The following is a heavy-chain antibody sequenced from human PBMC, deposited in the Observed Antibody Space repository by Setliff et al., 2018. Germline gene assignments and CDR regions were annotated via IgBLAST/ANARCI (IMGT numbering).Heavy chain of an antibody. CDR2: LDNDGST. D-gene: IGHD5-18*01. CDR3: AKDLSSNTAASYFFDL. CDR1: GVTVSAYD. V-gene: IGHV3-53*01. J-gene: IGHJ4*02. Sequence: PGGSLRLSCAASGVTVSAYDMSWVRQAPGKGLEWVSLLDNDGSTYYSDSVKGRFTISRGTSKNTLYLQMSSLRTEDTAVYYCAKDLSSNTAASYFFDLWGQGTQVTVSS.